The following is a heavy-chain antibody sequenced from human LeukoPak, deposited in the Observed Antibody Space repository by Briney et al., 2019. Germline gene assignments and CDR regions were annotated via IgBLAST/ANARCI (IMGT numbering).Heavy chain of an antibody. CDR1: GFTFSSYS. J-gene: IGHJ3*02. Sequence: GGSLRLTCAASGFTFSSYSMNWVRQAPGKGLEWVSSVSSSSSYIYYADSVKGRFTISRDNAKNSLYLQMNSLRAEDTAVYCCARDGETSDAFDIWGQGTMVTVSS. V-gene: IGHV3-21*01. CDR2: VSSSSSYI. CDR3: ARDGETSDAFDI. D-gene: IGHD3-10*01.